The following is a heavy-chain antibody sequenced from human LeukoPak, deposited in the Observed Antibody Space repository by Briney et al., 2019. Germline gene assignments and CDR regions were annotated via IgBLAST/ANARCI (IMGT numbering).Heavy chain of an antibody. CDR2: ISYDGSNK. CDR1: GFTFSSYG. D-gene: IGHD3-10*01. CDR3: AKDYGSGSYDDPFDY. Sequence: GGSLRLSCAASGFTFSSYGMHWVRQAPGKGLEWVAVISYDGSNKYYADSVKGRFTISRDNSKNTPYLQMNSLRAEDTAVYYCAKDYGSGSYDDPFDYWGQGTLVTVSS. V-gene: IGHV3-30*18. J-gene: IGHJ4*02.